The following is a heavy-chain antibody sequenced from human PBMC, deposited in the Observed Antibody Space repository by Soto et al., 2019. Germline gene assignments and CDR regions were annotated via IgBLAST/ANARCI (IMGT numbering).Heavy chain of an antibody. CDR1: GLSFGTSGVG. CDR3: ASMTTVATAAFDI. J-gene: IGHJ3*02. D-gene: IGHD4-17*01. V-gene: IGHV2-5*01. Sequence: QITLKESGPTQVKPTQTLTLTCTASGLSFGTSGVGVGWIRQPPGEAMEWLALIYWNDDKRYSPSLKSSLTSTKDTSINLVDLTMTNVDPVDTATYYCASMTTVATAAFDIWVQGTMVTVSS. CDR2: IYWNDDK.